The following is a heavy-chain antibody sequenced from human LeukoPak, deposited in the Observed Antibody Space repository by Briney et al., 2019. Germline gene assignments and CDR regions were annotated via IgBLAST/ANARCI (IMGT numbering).Heavy chain of an antibody. Sequence: KPGGSLRLSCAASGFTFSTYWMTWVRQAPGKGLEWVSYISSSSSYTNYVDSVKGRFTISRDNAKNSLYLQMNSLRAEDTAVYYCARAIVGAPDIFDYGGQGTLVTVSS. CDR2: ISSSSSYT. CDR1: GFTFSTYW. J-gene: IGHJ4*02. D-gene: IGHD1-26*01. V-gene: IGHV3-21*05. CDR3: ARAIVGAPDIFDY.